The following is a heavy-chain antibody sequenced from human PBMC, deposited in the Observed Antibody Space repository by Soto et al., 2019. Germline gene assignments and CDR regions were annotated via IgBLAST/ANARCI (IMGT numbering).Heavy chain of an antibody. D-gene: IGHD6-6*01. CDR2: IYWDDDK. V-gene: IGHV2-5*02. CDR3: GHRRARTAGRGDAYDV. J-gene: IGHJ3*01. CDR1: GFSLSTNGVG. Sequence: QITLKESGPTLVKHTQTLTLTCIFSGFSLSTNGVGVGWIRQPPGKSPEWLALIYWDDDKRYSPSLKSRLTVTKDTSRNQVVLTMTNMDPADTATYYCGHRRARTAGRGDAYDVWGQGTLVFVSS.